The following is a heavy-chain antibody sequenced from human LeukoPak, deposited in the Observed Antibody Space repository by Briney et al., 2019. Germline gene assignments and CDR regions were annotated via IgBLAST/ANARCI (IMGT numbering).Heavy chain of an antibody. CDR1: GFTFSTYA. Sequence: GGSLTLSCAASGFTFSTYAMHWVRQAPGKGLESVAVISYDGSNKYYADSVKGRFTISRDNSKNTLYLQMNSLRAEDTAVYYCARDSDSSGWSDYWGQGTLVTVSS. J-gene: IGHJ4*02. D-gene: IGHD6-19*01. CDR2: ISYDGSNK. V-gene: IGHV3-30-3*01. CDR3: ARDSDSSGWSDY.